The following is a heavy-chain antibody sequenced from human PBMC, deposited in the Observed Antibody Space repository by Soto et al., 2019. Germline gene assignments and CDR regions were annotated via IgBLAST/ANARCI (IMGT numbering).Heavy chain of an antibody. CDR2: ISGSGGST. V-gene: IGHV3-23*01. CDR3: ANMAVAGTYYYYYGMDV. CDR1: GFTFSSYA. Sequence: GGSLRLSCAASGFTFSSYAMSWVRQAPGKGLEWVSAISGSGGSTYYADSVKGRFTISRDNSKNTLYLQMNSLRAEDTAVYYCANMAVAGTYYYYYGMDVWGQGTTVTSP. D-gene: IGHD6-19*01. J-gene: IGHJ6*02.